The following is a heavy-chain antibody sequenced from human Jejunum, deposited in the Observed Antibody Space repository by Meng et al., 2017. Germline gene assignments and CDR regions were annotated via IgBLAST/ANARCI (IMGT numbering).Heavy chain of an antibody. V-gene: IGHV4-61*01. J-gene: IGHJ4*02. CDR2: AST. CDR3: ARDHWGSLDY. D-gene: IGHD7-27*01. Sequence: QVQLAESGPGLVRPSETLSLICTVSGFSVSSAKYQWGWIRQPPGKGLEWIGYASTNYNPSLKSRVTISLDTSKNQFSLKLTSVTAADTAVYYCARDHWGSLDYWGQGILVTVSS. CDR1: GFSVSSAKYQ.